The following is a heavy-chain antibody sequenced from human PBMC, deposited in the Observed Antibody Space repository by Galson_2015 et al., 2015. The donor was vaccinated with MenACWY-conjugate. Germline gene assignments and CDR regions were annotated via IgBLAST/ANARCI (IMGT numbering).Heavy chain of an antibody. CDR1: GFTFNNYW. Sequence: SLRLSCAASGFTFNNYWMSWVRQVPGKGPEWVANIKQDGSEKYYVDSVRGRFTISRDNAKSSLFLQMNSLRVEDTAVYYCARDLGIYCWYNDCYSPYWGQGTLVTVSS. D-gene: IGHD1-14*01. CDR2: IKQDGSEK. V-gene: IGHV3-7*03. J-gene: IGHJ4*02. CDR3: ARDLGIYCWYNDCYSPY.